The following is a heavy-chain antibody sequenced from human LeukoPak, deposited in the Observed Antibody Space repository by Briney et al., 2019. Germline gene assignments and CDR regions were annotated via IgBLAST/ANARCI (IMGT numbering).Heavy chain of an antibody. V-gene: IGHV4-39*02. CDR3: ARTIMSHLIAY. CDR2: IYYSGTS. J-gene: IGHJ4*02. Sequence: PSETLSLTYTVSSGLISNRSYFGGWIRQPPGRGLEWLGSIYYSGTSYYNPSLKSRVTILVDTSKNHFSLKLSSVTAADTAVYYCARTIMSHLIAYWGEGTLVTVSS. CDR1: SGLISNRSYF.